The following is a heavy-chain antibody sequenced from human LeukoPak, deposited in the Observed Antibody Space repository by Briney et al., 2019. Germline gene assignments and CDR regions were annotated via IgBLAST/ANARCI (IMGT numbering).Heavy chain of an antibody. V-gene: IGHV4-59*08. J-gene: IGHJ4*02. Sequence: SETLSLTCTVSGGSISSYYLSWIRQPPGKGLEWIGYIYYSGSTNYNPSLKSRVTISVDTSKNQFSLKLSSVTAADTAVYYCARSQVGEAYYDFWSGPTDNYYFDYWGQGTLVTVSS. CDR3: ARSQVGEAYYDFWSGPTDNYYFDY. CDR2: IYYSGST. CDR1: GGSISSYY. D-gene: IGHD3-3*01.